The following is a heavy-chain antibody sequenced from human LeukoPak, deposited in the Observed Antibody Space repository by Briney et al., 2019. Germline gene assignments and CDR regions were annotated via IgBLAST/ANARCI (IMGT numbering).Heavy chain of an antibody. V-gene: IGHV3-23*01. Sequence: GGSLRLSRAGSGFPFSSHGMNWVRQAPGKGLEWVSGISPGGGPSYYADSVKGRFTISRDDSKNTLYLQMNSLRAEDTAVYYCASLIAAAGGDWYFDLWGRGTLVTVSS. D-gene: IGHD6-13*01. CDR3: ASLIAAAGGDWYFDL. J-gene: IGHJ2*01. CDR1: GFPFSSHG. CDR2: ISPGGGPS.